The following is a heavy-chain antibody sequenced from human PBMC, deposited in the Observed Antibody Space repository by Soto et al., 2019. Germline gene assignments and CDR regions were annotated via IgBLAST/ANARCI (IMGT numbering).Heavy chain of an antibody. CDR2: IYPGDSDT. CDR1: GYSFTSYW. D-gene: IGHD1-26*01. Sequence: CKGSGYSFTSYWIGWVRQMPGKGLEWTGIIYPGDSDTRYSPSFQGQVTISADKSISTAYLQWSSLKASDTAMYYCARPDIVGATPDAFDIWGQGTMVTVSS. J-gene: IGHJ3*02. V-gene: IGHV5-51*01. CDR3: ARPDIVGATPDAFDI.